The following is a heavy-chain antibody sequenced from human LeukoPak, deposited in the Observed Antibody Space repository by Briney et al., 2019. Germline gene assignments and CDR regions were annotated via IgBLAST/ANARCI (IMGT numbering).Heavy chain of an antibody. Sequence: SETLSLTCTVSGRSLSSYYWSWIRQPPGKGLEWIGYIYYSGSTNYNPSLKSRVTISVGTSKNQFSLKLSSVTAADTAVYYCAGHRYYYGSGSYPWGQGTLVTVSS. CDR3: AGHRYYYGSGSYP. CDR2: IYYSGST. J-gene: IGHJ5*02. CDR1: GRSLSSYY. D-gene: IGHD3-10*01. V-gene: IGHV4-59*01.